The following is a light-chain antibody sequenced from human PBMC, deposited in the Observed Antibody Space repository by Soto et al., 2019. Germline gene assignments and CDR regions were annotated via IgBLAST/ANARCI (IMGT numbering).Light chain of an antibody. J-gene: IGKJ1*01. CDR1: QSVSSSY. CDR3: QQYGSSPPT. V-gene: IGKV3-20*01. Sequence: EIVLTQSPGTLSLSPGERATLSCRASQSVSSSYLAWYQQKPGQAPRLLMYGASRRATGVPDRFSGSGSGTDFTLTISRLEPEDFAVYYCQQYGSSPPTFGQGTKVEIK. CDR2: GAS.